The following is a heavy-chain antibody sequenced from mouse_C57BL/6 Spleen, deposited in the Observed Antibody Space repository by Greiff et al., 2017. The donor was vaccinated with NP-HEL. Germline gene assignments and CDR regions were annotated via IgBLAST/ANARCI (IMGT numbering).Heavy chain of an antibody. CDR1: GYAFTNYL. CDR3: ARSPRQLAWFAY. D-gene: IGHD3-2*01. CDR2: INPGSGGT. Sequence: QVQLKQSGAELVRPGTSVKVSCKASGYAFTNYLIEWVKQRPGQGLEWIGVINPGSGGTNYNEKFKGKATLTADKSSSTAYMQLSSLTSEDSAVYFCARSPRQLAWFAYWGQGTLVTVSA. J-gene: IGHJ3*01. V-gene: IGHV1-54*01.